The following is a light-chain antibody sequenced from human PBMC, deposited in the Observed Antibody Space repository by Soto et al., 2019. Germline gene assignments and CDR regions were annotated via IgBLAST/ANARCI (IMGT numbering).Light chain of an antibody. V-gene: IGLV2-11*01. CDR3: CTYAGSFHQ. CDR1: NSDVGNYNF. CDR2: DVT. Sequence: QSPLTQPRSVSGPPGQAVTISCTGTNSDVGNYNFVSWYQHHPGKAPKLMIYDVTKRPSGVPDRFSGSKSGNTASLTISGLQPEDEADYYCCTYAGSFHQFGGGTKLTVL. J-gene: IGLJ3*02.